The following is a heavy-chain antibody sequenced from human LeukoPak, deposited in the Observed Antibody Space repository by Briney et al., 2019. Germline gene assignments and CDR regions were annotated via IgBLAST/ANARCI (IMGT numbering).Heavy chain of an antibody. CDR3: AKRITVSAGYYLDS. CDR2: VSGGGAYT. D-gene: IGHD2-8*01. V-gene: IGHV3-23*01. CDR1: GFSFSSFA. Sequence: QPGGSLTLSCVGSGFSFSSFAMSWVRQAPGKGLEWVSTVSGGGAYTYYADSVKGRFTVSRDDSKSMHFLQMNSLRPEDTALYFCAKRITVSAGYYLDSWGQGTLVTVPS. J-gene: IGHJ4*02.